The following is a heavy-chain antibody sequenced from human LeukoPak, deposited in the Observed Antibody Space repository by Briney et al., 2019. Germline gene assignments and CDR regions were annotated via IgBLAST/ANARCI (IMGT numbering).Heavy chain of an antibody. V-gene: IGHV1-46*01. CDR1: GYTFTSYY. D-gene: IGHD3-3*01. CDR2: INPSGGST. CDR3: ARVFRQGPINTIFGVIYYYYYMDV. Sequence: ASVKVSCKASGYTFTSYYMHWVRQAPGQGLEWMGIINPSGGSTSYAQKFQGRVTMTRDTSTSTVYMELSSLRSEDTAVYYCARVFRQGPINTIFGVIYYYYYMDVWGKGTTVTVSS. J-gene: IGHJ6*03.